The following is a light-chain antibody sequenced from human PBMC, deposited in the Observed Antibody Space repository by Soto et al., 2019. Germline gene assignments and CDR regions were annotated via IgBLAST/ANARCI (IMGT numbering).Light chain of an antibody. CDR2: GAS. CDR1: QSVSSSY. Sequence: EIVLTQSPGTLSLSPGERVTLSCRASQSVSSSYLAWYQQRPGQAPRLLIYGASSRAAGVPDRFSGSGSGTDFALTISILEPEDFAVYYCQQYDSSPSFGPGTIVDIK. V-gene: IGKV3-20*01. J-gene: IGKJ3*01. CDR3: QQYDSSPS.